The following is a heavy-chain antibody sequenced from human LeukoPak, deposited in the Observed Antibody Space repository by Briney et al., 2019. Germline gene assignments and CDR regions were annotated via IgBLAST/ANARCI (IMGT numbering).Heavy chain of an antibody. J-gene: IGHJ5*02. Sequence: GRSLRLSCAASGFTFSNYAMHWVRQAPGKGLEWVAGIWVDGSNKYYADSVKGRFTISRDNAKNTLYLQMNSLRAEDTAVYYCARVKVASQTAWLDPWGQGTLVTVSS. CDR3: ARVKVASQTAWLDP. V-gene: IGHV3-33*01. D-gene: IGHD2-15*01. CDR1: GFTFSNYA. CDR2: IWVDGSNK.